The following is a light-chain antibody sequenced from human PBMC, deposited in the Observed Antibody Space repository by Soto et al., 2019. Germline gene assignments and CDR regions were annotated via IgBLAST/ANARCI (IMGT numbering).Light chain of an antibody. Sequence: EIVLTQSPGTLSLSPGERATLSCRASQSVSSSYLAWYQQKPGQAPRLLIYGASSRATGIPDRFSGSGSGTDFTLTISRLEPEEFAVYCCQQYGSSPLYTFGQGTKLEIK. J-gene: IGKJ2*01. CDR2: GAS. V-gene: IGKV3-20*01. CDR3: QQYGSSPLYT. CDR1: QSVSSSY.